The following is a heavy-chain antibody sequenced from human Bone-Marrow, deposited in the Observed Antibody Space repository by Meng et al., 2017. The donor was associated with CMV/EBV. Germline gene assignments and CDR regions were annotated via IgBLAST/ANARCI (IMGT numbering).Heavy chain of an antibody. D-gene: IGHD2-15*01. Sequence: GESLKISCVASGFSFSRYWMTWVRQAPGKGLEWVASIKEDGGEKYYVDSVKGRFTISRDNAKNSVYLQMNSLRAEDTAVYYCARRMVDYWGQGTLVTVSS. CDR3: ARRMVDY. V-gene: IGHV3-7*01. CDR2: IKEDGGEK. J-gene: IGHJ4*02. CDR1: GFSFSRYW.